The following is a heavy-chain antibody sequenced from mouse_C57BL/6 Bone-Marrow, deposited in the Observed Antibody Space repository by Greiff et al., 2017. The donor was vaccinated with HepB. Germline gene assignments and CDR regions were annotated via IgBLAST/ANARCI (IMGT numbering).Heavy chain of an antibody. Sequence: QVQLQQPGAELVKPGASVKLSCKASGYTFTSYWMHWVKQRPGQGLEWIGMIHPNSGSTNYNEKFKSKATLTVDKSSSTAYMQLSSLTSEDSAVDYCAREGDYYGTPAWFAYWGQGTLVTVSA. D-gene: IGHD1-1*01. J-gene: IGHJ3*01. CDR1: GYTFTSYW. CDR2: IHPNSGST. V-gene: IGHV1-64*01. CDR3: AREGDYYGTPAWFAY.